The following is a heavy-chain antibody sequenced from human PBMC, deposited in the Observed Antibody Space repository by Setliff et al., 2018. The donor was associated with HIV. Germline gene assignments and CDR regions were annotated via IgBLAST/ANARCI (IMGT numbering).Heavy chain of an antibody. CDR2: LYTSGST. Sequence: SETLSLTCTVSGGSISSGTYYWSWIRQPAGKALEWIGHLYTSGSTNYNPSLKSRVTISVDTSKNQFSLKLYSVTAADTAVYYCARVGYHGSGRYSFDYWGQGTLVTVSS. CDR3: ARVGYHGSGRYSFDY. D-gene: IGHD3-10*01. V-gene: IGHV4-61*09. CDR1: GGSISSGTYY. J-gene: IGHJ4*02.